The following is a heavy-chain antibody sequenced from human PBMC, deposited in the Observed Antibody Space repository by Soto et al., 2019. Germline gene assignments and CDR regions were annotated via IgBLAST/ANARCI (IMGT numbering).Heavy chain of an antibody. CDR3: ARGSVGIPGARELRPGVYYYMDV. J-gene: IGHJ6*03. V-gene: IGHV4-34*01. D-gene: IGHD1-26*01. CDR2: INHSGST. CDR1: GGSFSGYY. Sequence: QVQLQQWGAGLLKPSETLSLTCAVYGGSFSGYYWSWLREPPGKGLEWIGEINHSGSTNYNPSLKSRGTISVDTSKSQFALKLRSVTAADTAVYYCARGSVGIPGARELRPGVYYYMDVWGKGSTVTVSS.